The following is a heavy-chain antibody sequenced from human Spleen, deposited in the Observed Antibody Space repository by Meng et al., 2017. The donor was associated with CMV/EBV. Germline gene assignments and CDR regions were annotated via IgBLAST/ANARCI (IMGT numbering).Heavy chain of an antibody. CDR1: GFTFSAYW. V-gene: IGHV3-7*01. D-gene: IGHD2-2*01. Sequence: GGSLRLSCAASGFTFSAYWMSWVRQAPGKGLEWVANIKQDGGEKYYVDSVEGRFTVSRDNAKTSLFLEMNSLRAEDTAVYFCARLVDVPAGEVFFDYWGQGILVTVSS. J-gene: IGHJ4*02. CDR3: ARLVDVPAGEVFFDY. CDR2: IKQDGGEK.